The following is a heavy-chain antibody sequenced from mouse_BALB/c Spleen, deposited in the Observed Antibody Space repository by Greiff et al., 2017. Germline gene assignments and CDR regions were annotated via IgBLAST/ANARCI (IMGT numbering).Heavy chain of an antibody. V-gene: IGHV14-1*02. CDR3: ARNPTGTDDY. CDR2: IDPENGNT. D-gene: IGHD4-1*01. CDR1: GFNIKDYY. J-gene: IGHJ2*01. Sequence: VQLKQSGAELVRPGALVKLSCKASGFNIKDYYMHWVKQRPEQGLEWIGWIDPENGNTIYDPKFQGKASITADTSSNTAYLQLSSLTSEDTAVYYCARNPTGTDDYWGQGTTLTVSS.